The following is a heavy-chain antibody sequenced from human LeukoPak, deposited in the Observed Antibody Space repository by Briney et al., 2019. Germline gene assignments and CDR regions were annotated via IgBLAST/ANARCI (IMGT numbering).Heavy chain of an antibody. V-gene: IGHV3-53*01. D-gene: IGHD6-19*01. CDR2: IYSGGST. Sequence: GGYLRLSCAASGFTISSNYMSWVRQAPGKGLEWVSVIYSGGSTYYADSVKGRFTISRDNSKNTLYLQMNSLRAEDTAVYYCASSIAVAGTIYWGQGTLVTVSS. CDR1: GFTISSNY. J-gene: IGHJ4*02. CDR3: ASSIAVAGTIY.